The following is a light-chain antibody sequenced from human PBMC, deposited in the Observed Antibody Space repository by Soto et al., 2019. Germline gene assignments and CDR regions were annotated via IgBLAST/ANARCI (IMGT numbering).Light chain of an antibody. CDR1: SSNIGGNS. CDR3: GSYAGSSTYV. J-gene: IGLJ1*01. V-gene: IGLV2-8*01. CDR2: EVT. Sequence: QSALTQPPSVSAAPGQKVTISCSGSSSNIGGNSVSWYQQLPGTAPKLLIYEVTKRPSGVPDRFSGSKSGNTASLTVSGLQAEDEADYYCGSYAGSSTYVFGTGTKVTVL.